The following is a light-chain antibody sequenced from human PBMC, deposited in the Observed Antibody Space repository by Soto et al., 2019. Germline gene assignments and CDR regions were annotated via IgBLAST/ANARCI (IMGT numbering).Light chain of an antibody. CDR2: GAS. J-gene: IGKJ4*01. Sequence: ETVMTQSPATLSVSPGQGATLSCRATENINPNLAWYQQKPGQAPRLLIHGASYRATGIPDRFSGRGSGTEVTLAISSLQSEDFAVYYCHQYNTWPLTFGGGTKVEIK. V-gene: IGKV3-15*01. CDR1: ENINPN. CDR3: HQYNTWPLT.